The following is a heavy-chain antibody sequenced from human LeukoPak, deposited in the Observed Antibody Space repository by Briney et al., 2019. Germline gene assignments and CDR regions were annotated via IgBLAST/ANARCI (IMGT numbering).Heavy chain of an antibody. J-gene: IGHJ4*02. D-gene: IGHD3-3*01. CDR1: GGSFSSYY. Sequence: SEPLTLTCSVSGGSFSSYYWSWIRQPPGKGLEWIGSIQKRGNTNFNPRRKSRVTISLDTYKNQVSLDLNSVTAADTAMCYCARGRITFCGVITPHFDNWGQGTLVTVSS. V-gene: IGHV4-59*01. CDR2: IQKRGNT. CDR3: ARGRITFCGVITPHFDN.